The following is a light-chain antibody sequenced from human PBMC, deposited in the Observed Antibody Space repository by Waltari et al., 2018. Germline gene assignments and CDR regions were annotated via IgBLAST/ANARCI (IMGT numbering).Light chain of an antibody. CDR1: SGLNVGTYR. CDR2: YKSDSDK. CDR3: MIWHSSAWV. J-gene: IGLJ3*02. Sequence: QAVLTQPSSLSASPGASASLPCTLRSGLNVGTYRIYWYQQKPGSPPQYLLTYKSDSDKQQGSGVPSRFSGSKDASANAGILLISGLQSEDEADYYCMIWHSSAWVFGGGTKLTVL. V-gene: IGLV5-45*03.